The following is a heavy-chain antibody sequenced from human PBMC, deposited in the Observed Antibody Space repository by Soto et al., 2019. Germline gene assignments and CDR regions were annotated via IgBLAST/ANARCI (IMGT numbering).Heavy chain of an antibody. CDR2: IYWDDDK. CDR3: AQWVGEFDY. Sequence: QITLKESGPTLVKPTQTLTLTCTFSGFSLSTTGVGVGWIRQPPGKALEWLTLIYWDDDKRYRPSLKSRLTTTKDTSKNQVVLTMTNMDPVDTATDYCAQWVGEFDYWGQGTLVTVSS. CDR1: GFSLSTTGVG. J-gene: IGHJ4*02. D-gene: IGHD3-16*01. V-gene: IGHV2-5*02.